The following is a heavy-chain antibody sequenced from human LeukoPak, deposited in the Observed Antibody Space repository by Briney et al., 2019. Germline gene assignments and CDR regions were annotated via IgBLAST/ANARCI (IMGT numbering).Heavy chain of an antibody. J-gene: IGHJ4*02. CDR1: GGSISSGGYY. D-gene: IGHD6-19*01. CDR2: IYYSGST. Sequence: SETLSLTCTVSGGSISSGGYYWSWIRQHPGTGLEWIGYIYYSGSTYYNPSLKSRVTISVDTSKNQFSLKLSSVTAADTAVYYCARGRAVAGTLFVGYYFDYWGQGTLVTVSS. CDR3: ARGRAVAGTLFVGYYFDY. V-gene: IGHV4-31*03.